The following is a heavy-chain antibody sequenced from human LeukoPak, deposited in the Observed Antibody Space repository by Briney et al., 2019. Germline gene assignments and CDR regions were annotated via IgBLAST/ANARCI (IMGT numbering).Heavy chain of an antibody. J-gene: IGHJ4*02. Sequence: PGGSLRLSCAASGFTFSSYSMNWVRQAPGKGLEWVASISSSSSYIYYADSVKGRFTISRDNAKNSLYLQMNSLRAEDTAVYYCASDGLDYYDSSGFSFDYWGQGTMVTVSS. CDR3: ASDGLDYYDSSGFSFDY. D-gene: IGHD3-22*01. CDR1: GFTFSSYS. CDR2: ISSSSSYI. V-gene: IGHV3-21*01.